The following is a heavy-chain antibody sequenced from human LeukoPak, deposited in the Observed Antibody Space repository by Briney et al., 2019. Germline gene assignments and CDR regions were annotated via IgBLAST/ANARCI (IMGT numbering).Heavy chain of an antibody. CDR3: GRDHSGYDTYFDY. V-gene: IGHV1-18*04. J-gene: IGHJ4*02. Sequence: ASVKVSCKASGYTFTGYYMHWVRQAPGQGLEWMGWISAYNGNTNYAQKLQGRVTMTTDTSTSTAYMELRSLRSDDTAVYYCGRDHSGYDTYFDYWGQGTLVTVSS. D-gene: IGHD5-12*01. CDR1: GYTFTGYY. CDR2: ISAYNGNT.